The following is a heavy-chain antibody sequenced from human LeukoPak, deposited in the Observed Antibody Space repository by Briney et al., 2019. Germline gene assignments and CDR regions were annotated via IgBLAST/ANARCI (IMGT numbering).Heavy chain of an antibody. D-gene: IGHD6-13*01. V-gene: IGHV3-64D*06. CDR1: GFTFSSYA. Sequence: GWSLRLSCSASGFTFSSYAMHWVRQAPGKGLEYVSAISSNGGSTYYADSVKGRFTISRDNSKNTLYLQMSSLRAEDTAVYYCVKRFKIAAADPGDDYWGQGTLVTVSS. CDR3: VKRFKIAAADPGDDY. CDR2: ISSNGGST. J-gene: IGHJ4*02.